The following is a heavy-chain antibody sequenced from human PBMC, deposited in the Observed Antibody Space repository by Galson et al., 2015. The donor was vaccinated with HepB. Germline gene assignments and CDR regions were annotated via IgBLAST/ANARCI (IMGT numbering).Heavy chain of an antibody. CDR2: IWFDGTNK. CDR1: GFTFSSNN. D-gene: IGHD2-15*01. Sequence: SLRLSCAASGFTFSSNNMHWVRQAPGKGLEWVEVIWFDGTNKYHADSVKGRFTISRDNSKNTLFLQMSSLRAEDTAVYYCARDKDDAMDVWGQGTTVTVSS. V-gene: IGHV3-33*08. J-gene: IGHJ6*02. CDR3: ARDKDDAMDV.